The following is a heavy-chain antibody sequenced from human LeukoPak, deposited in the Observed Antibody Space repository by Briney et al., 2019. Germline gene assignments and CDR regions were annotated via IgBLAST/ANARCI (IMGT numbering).Heavy chain of an antibody. CDR3: ARAPRWSGSTSYFDY. V-gene: IGHV4-59*01. D-gene: IGHD3-10*02. CDR2: IYYSGST. J-gene: IGHJ4*02. CDR1: GLSISSYY. Sequence: PSETLSLTCSVSGLSISSYYWSWIRQPPGKKLEWIGYIYYSGSTNYNPSLKSRVTISVDTSKNQFSLKLSSMTAADTAVYYCARAPRWSGSTSYFDYWGQGTLVTVSS.